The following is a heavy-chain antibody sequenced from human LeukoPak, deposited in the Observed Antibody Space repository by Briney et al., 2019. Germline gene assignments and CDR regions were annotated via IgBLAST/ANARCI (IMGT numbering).Heavy chain of an antibody. J-gene: IGHJ4*02. Sequence: GGSLRLSCAASGFTFTSYAMSWVRQAPGKGLEWVSPISGSGGSTYYADSVKGRFTISRDNSKNTLYLQMNSLRAEDTAVYYCAKVRVTMIVSYYFDYWGQGTLVTVSS. D-gene: IGHD3-22*01. V-gene: IGHV3-23*01. CDR2: ISGSGGST. CDR3: AKVRVTMIVSYYFDY. CDR1: GFTFTSYA.